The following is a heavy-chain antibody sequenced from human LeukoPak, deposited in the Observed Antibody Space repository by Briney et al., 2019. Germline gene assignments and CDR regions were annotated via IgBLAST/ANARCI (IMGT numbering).Heavy chain of an antibody. D-gene: IGHD3-22*01. Sequence: GGSLRLSCAASRFTFSNYAMNWVRQAPGKGLEWVSVISGGAGSTYYADSVKGRFTISRDNSKNTLYLLMNSLRAEDTAVYYCARTDNSGYIDYWGQGTLVTVSS. CDR3: ARTDNSGYIDY. V-gene: IGHV3-23*01. CDR2: ISGGAGST. J-gene: IGHJ4*02. CDR1: RFTFSNYA.